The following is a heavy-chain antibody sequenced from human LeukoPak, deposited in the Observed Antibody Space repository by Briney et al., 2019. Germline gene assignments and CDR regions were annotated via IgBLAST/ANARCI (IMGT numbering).Heavy chain of an antibody. D-gene: IGHD4-23*01. CDR2: IYYSGST. Sequence: SETLSLTCTVSGGSISSYYWSWIRQPPGKGLEWIGYIYYSGSTNYNPSLKSRVTISVDTSKNQFSLKLSSVTAADTAVYYCARGPDYGGNPDYYYYYMDVWGKGTTVTVSS. CDR1: GGSISSYY. J-gene: IGHJ6*03. V-gene: IGHV4-59*12. CDR3: ARGPDYGGNPDYYYYYMDV.